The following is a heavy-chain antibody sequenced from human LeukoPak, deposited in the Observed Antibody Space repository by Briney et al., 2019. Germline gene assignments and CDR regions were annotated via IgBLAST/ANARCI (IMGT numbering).Heavy chain of an antibody. CDR3: ARDLVSGAYTFDI. D-gene: IGHD3-16*01. CDR2: ISGSGTTT. J-gene: IGHJ3*02. V-gene: IGHV3-48*03. Sequence: PGGSLRLSCAASGVXFSSYDINWVRQAPGKGLEWVSYISGSGTTTYYADSVKGRFTISRDYSKNSLYLQMNSLRAEDTAVYYCARDLVSGAYTFDIWGQGTMVTVSS. CDR1: GVXFSSYD.